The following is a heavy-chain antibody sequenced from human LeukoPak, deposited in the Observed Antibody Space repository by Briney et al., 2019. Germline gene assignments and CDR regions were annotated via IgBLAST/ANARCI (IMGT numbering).Heavy chain of an antibody. CDR2: ISSSSSYI. Sequence: GGSLRLSCAASGFTFSDYYMSWIRQAPGKGLEWVSSISSSSSYIYYADSVKGRFTISRDNAKNSLYLQMNSLRAEDTAVYYCARADIYDSSGYFAPFDYWGQGTLVTVSS. V-gene: IGHV3-11*06. CDR1: GFTFSDYY. D-gene: IGHD3-22*01. CDR3: ARADIYDSSGYFAPFDY. J-gene: IGHJ4*02.